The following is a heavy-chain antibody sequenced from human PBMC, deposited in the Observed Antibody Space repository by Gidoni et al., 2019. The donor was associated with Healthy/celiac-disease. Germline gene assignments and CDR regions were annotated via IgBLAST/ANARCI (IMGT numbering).Heavy chain of an antibody. J-gene: IGHJ4*02. CDR2: ISYDGSNK. D-gene: IGHD1-26*01. Sequence: QVQLVESGGGVVQPGRSLRLSCAASGFTFSSYGMHWVRQAPGKGLEWVAVISYDGSNKYYADSVKGRFTISRDNSKNTLYLQMNSLRAEDTAVYYCAKESWSEWELFSYFDYWGQGTLVTVSS. CDR3: AKESWSEWELFSYFDY. CDR1: GFTFSSYG. V-gene: IGHV3-30*18.